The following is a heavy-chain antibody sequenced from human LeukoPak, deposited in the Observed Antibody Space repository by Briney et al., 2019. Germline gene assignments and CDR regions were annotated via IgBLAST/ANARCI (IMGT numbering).Heavy chain of an antibody. CDR2: INHSGST. D-gene: IGHD3-10*01. J-gene: IGHJ4*02. V-gene: IGHV4-34*01. CDR1: GGSFSGYY. CDR3: ATKRQSGSGSYYNN. Sequence: SEPLSLTCAVYGGSFSGYYWTWIRQPPGKGLEWIGEINHSGSTNYNPSLKSRVTISVDTSKNQFSLKLSSVTAADTAVYYCATKRQSGSGSYYNNWGQGTLVTVSS.